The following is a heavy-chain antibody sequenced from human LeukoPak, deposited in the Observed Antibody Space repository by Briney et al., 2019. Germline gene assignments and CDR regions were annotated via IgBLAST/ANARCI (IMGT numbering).Heavy chain of an antibody. CDR3: ARRDGYNVFDY. V-gene: IGHV4-59*05. D-gene: IGHD5-24*01. J-gene: IGHJ4*02. CDR2: IYYSGST. Sequence: SETLSLTCTVSGGSISSYYWSWIRQPPGKGLEWIGSIYYSGSTYYNPSLKSRVTISVDTSKNQFSLKLSSVTAADTAVYYCARRDGYNVFDYWGQGTLVTVSS. CDR1: GGSISSYY.